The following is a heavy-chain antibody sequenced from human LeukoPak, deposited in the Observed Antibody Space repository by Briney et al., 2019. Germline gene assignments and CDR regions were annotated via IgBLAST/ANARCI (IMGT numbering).Heavy chain of an antibody. V-gene: IGHV3-21*01. CDR2: NRSSSSYI. CDR1: GSTFSCYS. CDR3: ARDLDGYGYGPGMDV. J-gene: IGHJ6*02. Sequence: GGPQSLSCASSGSTFSCYSMTWVHQAPEERLEWVSSNRSSSSYIYYADSVKGRFTISRDNAKNSLYLQMNSLRAEDTAVYYCARDLDGYGYGPGMDVWGQGTTVTVSS. D-gene: IGHD5-18*01.